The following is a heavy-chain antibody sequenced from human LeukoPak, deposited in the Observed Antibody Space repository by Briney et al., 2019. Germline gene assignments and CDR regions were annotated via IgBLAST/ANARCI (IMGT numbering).Heavy chain of an antibody. CDR1: GGSIISYY. Sequence: KASETLSLTCTVSGGSIISYYWSWIRQPPGKGLEWIGFIYHSGSTNYNPSLKSRVTISVDTSNNQFSLKLTSVTAEDTAVYYCAAAAIGSYNWFDPWGQGTLVTVSS. V-gene: IGHV4-59*01. D-gene: IGHD2-2*01. CDR2: IYHSGST. J-gene: IGHJ5*02. CDR3: AAAAIGSYNWFDP.